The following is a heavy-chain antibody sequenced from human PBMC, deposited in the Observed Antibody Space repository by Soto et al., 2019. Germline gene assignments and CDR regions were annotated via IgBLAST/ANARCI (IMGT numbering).Heavy chain of an antibody. J-gene: IGHJ6*02. D-gene: IGHD3-10*01. V-gene: IGHV5-10-1*01. Sequence: PGESLKISCKGSGYSFTSYWISWVRQMPGKGLGWMGRIDPSDSYTNYSPSFQGHVTISADKSISTAYLQWSSLKASDTAMYYCARHFGPNYYGSGSYYTSTHFVYGMDVWGQGTTVTVSS. CDR1: GYSFTSYW. CDR2: IDPSDSYT. CDR3: ARHFGPNYYGSGSYYTSTHFVYGMDV.